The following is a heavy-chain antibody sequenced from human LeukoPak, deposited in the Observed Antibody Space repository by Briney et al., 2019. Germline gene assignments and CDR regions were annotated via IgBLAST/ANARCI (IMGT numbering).Heavy chain of an antibody. J-gene: IGHJ6*02. CDR3: ARDLCSGGSCPNYYYYYGMDV. Sequence: ASVKVSCKASGGTFSSYAISWVRQAPGQGLEWMGRIIPILGIANYAQKFQGRVTITADKSTSTAYMELSSLRSEDTAVYYCARDLCSGGSCPNYYYYYGMDVWGQGTTVTVSS. CDR1: GGTFSSYA. V-gene: IGHV1-69*04. D-gene: IGHD2-15*01. CDR2: IIPILGIA.